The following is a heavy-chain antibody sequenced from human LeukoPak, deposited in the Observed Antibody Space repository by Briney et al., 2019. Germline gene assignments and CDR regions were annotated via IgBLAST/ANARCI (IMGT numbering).Heavy chain of an antibody. V-gene: IGHV3-48*03. Sequence: GRSLRLSCAASGFTFSSYEMNWVRQAPGKGLEWVSYISSSGSTIYYADSVKGRFTISRDNAKNSLYLQMNSLRAEDTAVYYCARSYGDRAVDYWGQGTLVTVSS. J-gene: IGHJ4*02. CDR3: ARSYGDRAVDY. D-gene: IGHD4-17*01. CDR2: ISSSGSTI. CDR1: GFTFSSYE.